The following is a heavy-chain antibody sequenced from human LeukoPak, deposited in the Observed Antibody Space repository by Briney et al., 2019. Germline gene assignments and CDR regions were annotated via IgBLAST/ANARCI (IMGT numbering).Heavy chain of an antibody. J-gene: IGHJ6*03. CDR3: ARAQQPGYMDV. D-gene: IGHD6-13*01. CDR1: GFTFSSYS. CDR2: ISSSSSYI. Sequence: GGSLRLSCAAWGFTFSSYSMNWVRQAPGKGLEWVSSISSSSSYIYYADSVRGRFTISRDNAKNSLYLQMNSLRAEDTAVYYCARAQQPGYMDVWGKGTTVTVSS. V-gene: IGHV3-21*01.